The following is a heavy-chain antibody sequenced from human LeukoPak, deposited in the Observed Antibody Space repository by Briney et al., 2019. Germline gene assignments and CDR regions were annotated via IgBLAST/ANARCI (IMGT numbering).Heavy chain of an antibody. D-gene: IGHD3-22*01. Sequence: GGSLRLSCAASGFTFSSYEMNWVRQAPGKGLECVSYISSSDSTTYYADSVKGRFTISRDNAMNSLYLQMNSLRVEDTAVYYCARVLYDSSGYYLNYSDYWGQGTLVTVSS. V-gene: IGHV3-48*03. CDR2: ISSSDSTT. J-gene: IGHJ4*02. CDR1: GFTFSSYE. CDR3: ARVLYDSSGYYLNYSDY.